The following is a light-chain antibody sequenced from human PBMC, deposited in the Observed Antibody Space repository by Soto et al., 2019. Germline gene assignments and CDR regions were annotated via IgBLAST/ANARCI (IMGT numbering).Light chain of an antibody. CDR1: QSVDKK. CDR2: DVS. V-gene: IGKV1-5*01. J-gene: IGKJ1*01. CDR3: QQYDLFWK. Sequence: DIQMTQSPATQSASIGDRVTITCRASQSVDKKVAWYQQKPGKAPKLLLFDVSTLQTGVPSRFSGSGSGTEFSLSINSLQPDDVATYYCQQYDLFWKFGQGTEVDIK.